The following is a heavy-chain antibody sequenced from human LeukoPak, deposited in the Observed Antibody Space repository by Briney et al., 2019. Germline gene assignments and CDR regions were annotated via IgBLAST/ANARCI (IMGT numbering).Heavy chain of an antibody. J-gene: IGHJ4*02. V-gene: IGHV4-39*01. Sequence: PSETLSLTCTVSGGSISSSSYYWGWIRQPPGKGLEWIGSIYYSGSTYYNPSLKSRVTISVDTSKNQFSLKLSSVTAADTAVYYCARGPFRGDQGEFDYWGQGTLVTVSS. CDR3: ARGPFRGDQGEFDY. CDR1: GGSISSSSYY. CDR2: IYYSGST. D-gene: IGHD3-10*01.